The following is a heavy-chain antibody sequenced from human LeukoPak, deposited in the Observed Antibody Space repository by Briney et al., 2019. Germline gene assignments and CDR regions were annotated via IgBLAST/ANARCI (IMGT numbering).Heavy chain of an antibody. CDR1: GFTFSSYA. V-gene: IGHV3-30-3*01. Sequence: TGGSLRVSCAASGFTFSSYAMHWVRQAPGKGLEWVAVISYDGSSKYYADSVKGRFTITRDNSKNTLYLQMNSLRAEDTAVYYCAKERVSSGWNPHWFDPWGQGTLVTVSS. D-gene: IGHD6-19*01. CDR3: AKERVSSGWNPHWFDP. J-gene: IGHJ5*02. CDR2: ISYDGSSK.